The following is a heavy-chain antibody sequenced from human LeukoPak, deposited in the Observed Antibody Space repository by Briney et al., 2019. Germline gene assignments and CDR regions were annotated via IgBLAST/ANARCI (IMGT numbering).Heavy chain of an antibody. CDR1: GGSMTSSSYY. V-gene: IGHV4-39*07. CDR3: ARVQSVYYYYYMDV. J-gene: IGHJ6*03. D-gene: IGHD2-21*01. CDR2: IYYSGRT. Sequence: PSETLSLTCTVSGGSMTSSSYYWGWIRQPPGKGLEWIGSIYYSGRTYYNPSLKSRVNISVDTSKNQFSLKLSSVTAADTAVYYCARVQSVYYYYYMDVWGKGATVTISS.